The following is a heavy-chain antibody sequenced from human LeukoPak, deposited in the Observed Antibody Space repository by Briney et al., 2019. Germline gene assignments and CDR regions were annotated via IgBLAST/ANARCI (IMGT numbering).Heavy chain of an antibody. CDR3: ARDRYGSGSYYGWFDP. CDR1: GFTVSSNY. V-gene: IGHV3-53*01. Sequence: GGSLRLSCAASGFTVSSNYMSWVRQAPGKGLEWVSVIYSGDNTYYADSVKGRFTISRDNSKNTLYLQMNSLRAEDTAVYYCARDRYGSGSYYGWFDPWGQGTLVTVSS. D-gene: IGHD3-10*01. J-gene: IGHJ5*02. CDR2: IYSGDNT.